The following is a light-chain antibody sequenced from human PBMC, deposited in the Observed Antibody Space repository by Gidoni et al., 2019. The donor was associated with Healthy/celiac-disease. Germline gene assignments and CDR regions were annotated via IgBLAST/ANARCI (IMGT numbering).Light chain of an antibody. CDR2: GAS. Sequence: EIVITQSPATLSVSPGERANLSCRASQSVSSNLAWYQQKPGQAPRLLIYGASTRATGIPARFSGSGSGTEFTLTISSLQAEDFAVYYCQQYNNAALTFGGGAKVEIK. V-gene: IGKV3-15*01. J-gene: IGKJ4*01. CDR3: QQYNNAALT. CDR1: QSVSSN.